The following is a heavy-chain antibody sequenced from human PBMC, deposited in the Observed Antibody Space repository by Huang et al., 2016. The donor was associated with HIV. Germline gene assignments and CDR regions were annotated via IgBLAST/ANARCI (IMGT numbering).Heavy chain of an antibody. Sequence: QVQLVESGGGVVQPGGSLRLSCAASGFTFSSYGMHWVRQAPGKGLEWVAFIGYDGSNKYYADSVKGRFTISRDNSKNTLYLQMNSLRAEDTAVYYCAKGSGSGILWYWGQGTLVTVSS. CDR1: GFTFSSYG. J-gene: IGHJ4*02. CDR2: IGYDGSNK. D-gene: IGHD3-10*01. V-gene: IGHV3-30*02. CDR3: AKGSGSGILWY.